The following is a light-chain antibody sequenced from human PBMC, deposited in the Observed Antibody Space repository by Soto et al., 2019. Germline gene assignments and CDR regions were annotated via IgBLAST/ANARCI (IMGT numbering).Light chain of an antibody. J-gene: IGKJ1*01. CDR3: QQYYTTVPT. V-gene: IGKV4-1*01. Sequence: IVMTQSPDTLAVSLGERATINCRSSQSVFYSPNNNNYLAWYQQKPGQPPKLLIYWASTREFGVPDRFSGSGSGTDFTLTISSLQAEDVAVYYCQQYYTTVPTFGQGTRVEVK. CDR2: WAS. CDR1: QSVFYSPNNNNY.